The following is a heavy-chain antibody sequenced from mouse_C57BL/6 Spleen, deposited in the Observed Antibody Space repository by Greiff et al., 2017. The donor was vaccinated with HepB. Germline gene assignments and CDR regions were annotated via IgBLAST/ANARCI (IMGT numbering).Heavy chain of an antibody. D-gene: IGHD3-2*02. CDR1: GYAFSSSW. CDR3: ARPQTAQAFAY. CDR2: IYPGDGDT. V-gene: IGHV1-82*01. J-gene: IGHJ3*01. Sequence: VQLQQSGPELVKPGASVKISCKASGYAFSSSWMNWVKQRPGKGLEWIGRIYPGDGDTNYNGKFKGKATLTADKSSSTAYMQLSSLTSEDSAVYFCARPQTAQAFAYWGQGTLVTVSA.